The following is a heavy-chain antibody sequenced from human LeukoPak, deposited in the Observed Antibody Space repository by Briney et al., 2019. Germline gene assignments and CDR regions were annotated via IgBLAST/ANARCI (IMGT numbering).Heavy chain of an antibody. V-gene: IGHV3-21*01. CDR1: GFTLSDYG. D-gene: IGHD1-26*01. CDR2: ISSSSSYI. CDR3: ARRIVGAKYYFDY. J-gene: IGHJ4*02. Sequence: GGSLRLSCAVSGFTLSDYGIHWVRQAPGKGLEWVSSISSSSSYIYYADSVKGRFTISRDNAKNSLYLQMNSLRAEDTAVYYCARRIVGAKYYFDYWGQGTLVTVSS.